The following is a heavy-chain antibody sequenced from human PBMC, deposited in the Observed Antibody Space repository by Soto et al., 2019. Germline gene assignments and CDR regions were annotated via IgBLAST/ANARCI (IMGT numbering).Heavy chain of an antibody. Sequence: QVQLVESGGGVVQPGRSLRLSCAASGFTFSSYAMHWVRQAPGKGLEWAAVISYDGSNKYYADSVKGRFTISRDNSKNTLYLQMNSLRAEDTAVYYCARPSRYCSSTSCYFREDYYGMDVWGQGTTVTVSS. J-gene: IGHJ6*02. CDR3: ARPSRYCSSTSCYFREDYYGMDV. CDR2: ISYDGSNK. CDR1: GFTFSSYA. V-gene: IGHV3-30-3*01. D-gene: IGHD2-2*01.